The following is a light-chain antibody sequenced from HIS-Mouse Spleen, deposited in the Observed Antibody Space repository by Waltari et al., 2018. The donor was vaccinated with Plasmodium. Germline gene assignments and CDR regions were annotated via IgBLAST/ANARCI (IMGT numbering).Light chain of an antibody. J-gene: IGLJ2*01. V-gene: IGLV3-21*03. CDR3: QVWDSSSDHPDVV. Sequence: SYVLTQPPSVSVAPGKTARITCGGNNIGSKSVHWYQQKPGQAPVLVVYDDSDRPSGIPERFSSSNAGNTATLTISRGEAGDEADYYCQVWDSSSDHPDVVFGGGTKLTVL. CDR2: DDS. CDR1: NIGSKS.